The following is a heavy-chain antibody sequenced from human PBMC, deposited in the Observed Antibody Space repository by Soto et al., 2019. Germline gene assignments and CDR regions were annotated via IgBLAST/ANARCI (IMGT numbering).Heavy chain of an antibody. D-gene: IGHD3-9*01. CDR3: AREGVGVRYFDWLPPPFDY. Sequence: PSETLSLTCAVYGGSFSGYYWSWIRQPPGKGLEWIGEINHSGSTNYNPSLKSRVTISVDTSKNQFSLKLSSVTAADTAVYYCAREGVGVRYFDWLPPPFDYWGQGTLVTVSS. CDR1: GGSFSGYY. CDR2: INHSGST. V-gene: IGHV4-34*01. J-gene: IGHJ4*02.